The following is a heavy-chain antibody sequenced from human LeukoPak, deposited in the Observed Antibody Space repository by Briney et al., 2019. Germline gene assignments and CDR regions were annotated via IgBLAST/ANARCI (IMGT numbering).Heavy chain of an antibody. CDR1: GFTVSSNY. CDR3: ARVGYSGYDNRSGGSYYFDY. J-gene: IGHJ4*02. Sequence: PGGSLRLSCAASGFTVSSNYMSWVRQAPGKGLEWIGEINHSGSTNYNPSLKSRVTISVDTSKNQFSLKLSSVTAADTAVYYCARVGYSGYDNRSGGSYYFDYWGQGTLVTVSS. CDR2: INHSGST. V-gene: IGHV4-34*01. D-gene: IGHD5-12*01.